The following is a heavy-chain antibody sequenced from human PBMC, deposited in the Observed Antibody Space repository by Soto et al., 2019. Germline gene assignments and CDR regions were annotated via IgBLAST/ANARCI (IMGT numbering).Heavy chain of an antibody. CDR1: GFTFSSYA. Sequence: PGGPLRLSCAASGFTFSSYAMSWVRQAPGKGLEWVSAISGSGGSTYYADSVKGRFTISRDNSKNTLYLQMNSLRAEDTAVYYCAKYPALAHHYYYMDVWGKGTTVTVSS. CDR2: ISGSGGST. J-gene: IGHJ6*03. CDR3: AKYPALAHHYYYMDV. V-gene: IGHV3-23*01.